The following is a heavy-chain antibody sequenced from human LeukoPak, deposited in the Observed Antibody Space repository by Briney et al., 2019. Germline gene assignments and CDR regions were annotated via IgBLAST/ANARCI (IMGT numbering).Heavy chain of an antibody. CDR2: ISSSSSYI. Sequence: GGSLRLSCAASGFTFSSYSMNWVRQAPGKGLEWASSISSSSSYIYYADSVKGRFTISRDNAKNSLYLQMNSLRAEDTAVYYCARHYYDSSGYSSWFDPWGQGTLVTVSS. J-gene: IGHJ5*02. V-gene: IGHV3-21*01. CDR3: ARHYYDSSGYSSWFDP. CDR1: GFTFSSYS. D-gene: IGHD3-22*01.